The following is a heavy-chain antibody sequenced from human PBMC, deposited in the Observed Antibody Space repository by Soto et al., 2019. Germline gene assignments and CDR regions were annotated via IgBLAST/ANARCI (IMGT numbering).Heavy chain of an antibody. CDR3: ASLSNRDYDY. CDR2: IIPILGIA. Sequence: QVELVQSGAEVKKPGSSVKVSCKASGGTFSSYTISWVRQAPGQGLEWMGRIIPILGIANYAQKFQGRVTITADKFTSTAYMELSSLRSEDTAVYYCASLSNRDYDYWGQGTLVTVSS. V-gene: IGHV1-69*02. CDR1: GGTFSSYT. J-gene: IGHJ4*02. D-gene: IGHD4-17*01.